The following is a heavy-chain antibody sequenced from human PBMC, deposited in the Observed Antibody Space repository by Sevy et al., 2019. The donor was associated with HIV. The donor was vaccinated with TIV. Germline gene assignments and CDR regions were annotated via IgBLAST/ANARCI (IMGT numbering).Heavy chain of an antibody. Sequence: SGPTLVKPTQTLTLTCTFSGFSLSTSGMCVSWIRQPPGKALEWLALIDWDDDKYYSTSLKTRLTISKDPPKNQVVLTMTNMDPVDTATYFCARIRGRSYFYYYGMDVWGQGTTVTVSS. CDR1: GFSLSTSGMC. D-gene: IGHD6-13*01. CDR3: ARIRGRSYFYYYGMDV. V-gene: IGHV2-70*01. J-gene: IGHJ6*02. CDR2: IDWDDDK.